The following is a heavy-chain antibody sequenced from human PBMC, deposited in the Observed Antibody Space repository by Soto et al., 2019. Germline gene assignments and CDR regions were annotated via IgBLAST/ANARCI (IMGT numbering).Heavy chain of an antibody. V-gene: IGHV3-7*03. CDR2: IRQDGSDE. CDR3: ARRNYGMDV. J-gene: IGHJ6*02. CDR1: GLMFSSYV. Sequence: GGSRRLSGAGFGLMFSSYVMSGVRQGPGKGLEGVANIRQDGSDEYFVDSVKGRFTISRDNAKNSLYLQMNSLRAEETAVYKCARRNYGMDVWGQGTTVTVSS.